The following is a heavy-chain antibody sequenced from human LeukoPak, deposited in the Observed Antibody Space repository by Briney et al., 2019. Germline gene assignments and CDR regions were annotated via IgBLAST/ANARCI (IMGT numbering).Heavy chain of an antibody. CDR2: IIPIFGTA. V-gene: IGHV1-69*05. D-gene: IGHD2-15*01. CDR1: GGTFSSYA. CDR3: AGYCSGGSCYDLYFDC. Sequence: SVKVSCKASGGTFSSYAISWVRQAPGQGLEWMGGIIPIFGTANYAQKFQGRVTITTDESTSTAYRGLSSLRSEDTAVYYCAGYCSGGSCYDLYFDCWGQGTLVTVSS. J-gene: IGHJ4*02.